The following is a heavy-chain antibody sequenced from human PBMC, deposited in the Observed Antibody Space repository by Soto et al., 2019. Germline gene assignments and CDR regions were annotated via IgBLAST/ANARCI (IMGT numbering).Heavy chain of an antibody. CDR3: ARRGYCSGGSCYGWFDP. V-gene: IGHV1-69*06. CDR2: INPIFGTA. Sequence: QVQLVQSGAEVKKPGSSVKVSCKASGGTFSSYAISWVRQAPGQGLEWMGGINPIFGTANYAQKFQGRVTITADKSTSTAYMELSSLRSEDTAVYYCARRGYCSGGSCYGWFDPWGQGTLVTVSS. D-gene: IGHD2-15*01. CDR1: GGTFSSYA. J-gene: IGHJ5*02.